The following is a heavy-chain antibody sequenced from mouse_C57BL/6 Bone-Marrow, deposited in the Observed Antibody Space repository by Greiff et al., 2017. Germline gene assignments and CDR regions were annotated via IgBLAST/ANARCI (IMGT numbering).Heavy chain of an antibody. V-gene: IGHV1-81*01. CDR3: ARLTVVATDCYFDV. Sequence: VQLQQSGAELARPGASVKLSCKASGYTFTSYGISWVKQRTGQGLEWIGEIYPRSGNTYYNEKFKGKATLTADKSSSTAYMELRSLTSEDSAVYFFARLTVVATDCYFDVWGTGTTVTVSS. CDR1: GYTFTSYG. D-gene: IGHD1-1*01. CDR2: IYPRSGNT. J-gene: IGHJ1*03.